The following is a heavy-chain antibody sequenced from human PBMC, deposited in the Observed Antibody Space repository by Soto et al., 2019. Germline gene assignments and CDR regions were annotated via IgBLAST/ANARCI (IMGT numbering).Heavy chain of an antibody. CDR3: ARSAAGTWVYFDF. D-gene: IGHD6-13*01. J-gene: IGHJ4*02. Sequence: QVQLQESGPGLVKPSQTLSLTCTVSGGSISSSGFYWSWIRQHPGKGLEWIGYSYYSGGTYYNPSLKSRVTISLDTSKTQFSLKLSSVTAADTAVYYCARSAAGTWVYFDFWGQGTLVTVSS. CDR1: GGSISSSGFY. V-gene: IGHV4-31*03. CDR2: SYYSGGT.